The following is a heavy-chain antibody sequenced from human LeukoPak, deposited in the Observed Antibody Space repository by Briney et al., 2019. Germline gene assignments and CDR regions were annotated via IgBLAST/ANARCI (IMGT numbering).Heavy chain of an antibody. V-gene: IGHV4-59*01. CDR3: TRRVATTGIYAFDI. Sequence: PSETLSLTCTMSGGSISGGSISTYYWTWIRQPPGKGLEWIGYIYYSGSTNYNPSLKSRVTISLDTSKNQFSLKLNSVTAADTAVYHCTRRVATTGIYAFDIWGQGTMVTVSS. CDR2: IYYSGST. D-gene: IGHD1-1*01. J-gene: IGHJ3*02. CDR1: GGSISTYY.